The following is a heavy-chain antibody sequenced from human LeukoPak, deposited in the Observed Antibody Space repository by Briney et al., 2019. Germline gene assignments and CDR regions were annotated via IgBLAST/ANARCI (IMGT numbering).Heavy chain of an antibody. D-gene: IGHD3-9*01. CDR1: GFTFSSQS. Sequence: GGSLRLSCAASGFTFSSQSMNWVRQAPGKGLEWIAYISSGGGTIYYADSVKGRFTIYRDNSKNTLYLQMNSLRGEDTAVYYCAKGRWGLTINNFDIWGQGTMVSVSS. CDR2: ISSGGGTI. V-gene: IGHV3-48*04. J-gene: IGHJ3*02. CDR3: AKGRWGLTINNFDI.